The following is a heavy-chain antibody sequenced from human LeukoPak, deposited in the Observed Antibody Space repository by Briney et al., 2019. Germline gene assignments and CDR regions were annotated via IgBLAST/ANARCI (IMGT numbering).Heavy chain of an antibody. J-gene: IGHJ6*02. Sequence: PSETLSLTCTGSGGSIRSYYWSWIRQPPGKGLEWIGYIYYSGSTNYNPSLKSRVTISVDTSKNQFSLKLSSVTAADTAVYYCARGDSSWYPRIYYYYGMDVWGQGTTVTVSS. CDR3: ARGDSSWYPRIYYYYGMDV. CDR2: IYYSGST. D-gene: IGHD6-13*01. CDR1: GGSIRSYY. V-gene: IGHV4-59*01.